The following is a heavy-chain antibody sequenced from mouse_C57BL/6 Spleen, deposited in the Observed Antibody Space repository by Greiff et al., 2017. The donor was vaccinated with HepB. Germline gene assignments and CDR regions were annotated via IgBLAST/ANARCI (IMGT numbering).Heavy chain of an antibody. CDR1: GFNIKNTY. CDR2: IDPANGNT. Sequence: EVQLQESVAELVRPGASVKLSCTASGFNIKNTYMHWVKQRPEQGLEWIGRIDPANGNTKYAPKFQGKATITADTSSNTDYLQLSSLTSEDTAIYYCARWGDGYYVRSGFAYWGQGTLVTVSA. J-gene: IGHJ3*01. D-gene: IGHD2-3*01. CDR3: ARWGDGYYVRSGFAY. V-gene: IGHV14-3*01.